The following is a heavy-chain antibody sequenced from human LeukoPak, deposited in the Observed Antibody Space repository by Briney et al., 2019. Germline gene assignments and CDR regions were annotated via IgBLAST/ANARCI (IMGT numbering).Heavy chain of an antibody. CDR3: ARTLVGATN. CDR2: ISSSGSSI. J-gene: IGHJ4*02. Sequence: GGSLRLSCGASGFAFSSYWMNWVRQAPGKGPEWVSYISSSGSSIYYADSVKGRFTISRDNAKNSLYLQMNSLRAEDTAVYYCARTLVGATNWGQGTLVAVSS. D-gene: IGHD1-26*01. CDR1: GFAFSSYW. V-gene: IGHV3-48*04.